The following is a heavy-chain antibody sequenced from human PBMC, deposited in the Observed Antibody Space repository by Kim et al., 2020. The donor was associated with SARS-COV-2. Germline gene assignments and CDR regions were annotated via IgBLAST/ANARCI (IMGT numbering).Heavy chain of an antibody. D-gene: IGHD3-10*01. J-gene: IGHJ6*02. Sequence: SETLSLTCTVSGGSISSGGNYWSWIRQHPGKGLEWIGYIYDSGSTYYNPSLKSRVTISVDTSKNQFSLKLSSVTAADTAVYYCARGYYFGSGSYYSLHNYYNAMDVWGQWTTVTVSS. CDR1: GGSISSGGNY. CDR2: IYDSGST. V-gene: IGHV4-31*03. CDR3: ARGYYFGSGSYYSLHNYYNAMDV.